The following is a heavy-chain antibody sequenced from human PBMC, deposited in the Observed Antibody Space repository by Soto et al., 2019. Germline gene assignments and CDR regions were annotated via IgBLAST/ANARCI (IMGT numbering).Heavy chain of an antibody. D-gene: IGHD5-18*01. J-gene: IGHJ3*02. CDR3: ARALTAMVAPDAFDI. V-gene: IGHV1-69*13. CDR1: GGTFSSYA. Sequence: ASVKVSCKASGGTFSSYAISWVRQAPGQGLEWMGGIIPIFGTANYAQKFQGRVTITADESTSTAYMELSSLRPEDTAVYYCARALTAMVAPDAFDIWGQGTMVTVSS. CDR2: IIPIFGTA.